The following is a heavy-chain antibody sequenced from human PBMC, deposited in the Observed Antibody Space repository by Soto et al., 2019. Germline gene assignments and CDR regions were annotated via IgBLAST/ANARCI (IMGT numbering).Heavy chain of an antibody. Sequence: PGESLKVSCKGSGYSFTSYWIGWVRQMPGKGLEWMGIIYPGDSDTRYSPSFQGQVTISADKSISTAYLQWSSLKASDTAMYYCARNFAPPREPYYYYYGMDVWGQGTTVTVSS. D-gene: IGHD1-26*01. CDR2: IYPGDSDT. V-gene: IGHV5-51*01. CDR1: GYSFTSYW. CDR3: ARNFAPPREPYYYYYGMDV. J-gene: IGHJ6*02.